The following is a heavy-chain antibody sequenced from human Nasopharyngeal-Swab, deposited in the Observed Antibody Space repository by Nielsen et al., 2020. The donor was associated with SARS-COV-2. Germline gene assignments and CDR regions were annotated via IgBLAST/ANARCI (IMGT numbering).Heavy chain of an antibody. Sequence: GESLKISCAASGFTFSSYGMHWVRQAPGKGLEWVAVIWYDGSYKYYADSVKGRFTISRDNSKNTLYLQMNSLRAEDTAVYYCARDFGYPREFGESNFDYWGQGTLVTVSS. D-gene: IGHD3-10*01. CDR3: ARDFGYPREFGESNFDY. CDR2: IWYDGSYK. J-gene: IGHJ4*02. CDR1: GFTFSSYG. V-gene: IGHV3-33*01.